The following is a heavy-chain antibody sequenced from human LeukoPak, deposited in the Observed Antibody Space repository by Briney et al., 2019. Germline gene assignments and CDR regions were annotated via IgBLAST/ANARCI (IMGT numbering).Heavy chain of an antibody. V-gene: IGHV4-59*13. CDR2: VFYSRNS. Sequence: PSETLSLTCTVSGGFTSAYYWSWVRQPLGKGLEWIGSVFYSRNSNYNPSLTRRVAMSVDTSKSHFSLKLTSVIAADTAVYYCARVNPLGYFDQWGQGTLVADCS. CDR3: ARVNPLGYFDQ. CDR1: GGFTSAYY. J-gene: IGHJ4*02.